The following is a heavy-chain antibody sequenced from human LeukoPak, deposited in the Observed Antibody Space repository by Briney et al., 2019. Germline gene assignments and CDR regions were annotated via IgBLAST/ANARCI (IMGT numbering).Heavy chain of an antibody. D-gene: IGHD5-24*01. Sequence: GESLKISCKGSGYSFAAYWIGWVRQMPGKGLEWMGSIFPGDSDTRYSPSLQGQVTISADKSISTAYLQWSSLKASDTAMYYCARRDGYNSFDYWGQGTLVTVSS. CDR1: GYSFAAYW. V-gene: IGHV5-51*01. J-gene: IGHJ4*02. CDR3: ARRDGYNSFDY. CDR2: IFPGDSDT.